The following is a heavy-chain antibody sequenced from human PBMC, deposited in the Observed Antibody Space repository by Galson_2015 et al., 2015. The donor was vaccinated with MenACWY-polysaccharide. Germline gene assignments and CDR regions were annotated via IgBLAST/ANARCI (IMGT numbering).Heavy chain of an antibody. CDR1: GFSLGAWY. V-gene: IGHV3-11*01. CDR3: ARGHYGLDV. J-gene: IGHJ6*02. CDR2: ISKSGDSI. Sequence: LRLSCAASGFSLGAWYMSWIRQAPGKGLEWLSYISKSGDSIYYGDSVKGRFAISRDNAKNSLYLQLNSLEVEDTASYYCARGHYGLDVWGQGTTVTVSS.